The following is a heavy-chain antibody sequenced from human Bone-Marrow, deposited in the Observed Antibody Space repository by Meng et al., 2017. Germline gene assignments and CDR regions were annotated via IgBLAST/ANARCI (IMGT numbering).Heavy chain of an antibody. J-gene: IGHJ4*02. CDR3: ARDGSVRQWLVPTVGFDY. CDR2: IWYDGSNK. Sequence: LKISCAASGFTFSSYGMHWVHQAPGKGLEWVAVIWYDGSNKYYADSVKGRFTISRDNSKNTLYLQMNSLRAEDTAVYYCARDGSVRQWLVPTVGFDYWGQGTLVTVSS. CDR1: GFTFSSYG. V-gene: IGHV3-33*01. D-gene: IGHD6-19*01.